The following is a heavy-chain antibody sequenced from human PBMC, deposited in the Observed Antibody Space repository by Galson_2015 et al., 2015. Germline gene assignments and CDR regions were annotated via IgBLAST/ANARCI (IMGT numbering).Heavy chain of an antibody. D-gene: IGHD6-13*01. CDR1: GYSFTGYW. Sequence: QSGAEVKKPGESLRISCKGSGYSFTGYWISWVRQMPGKGLQWMGRIDPSDSYANYSPSFQGHVSISVDKSITTAYLQWGSLQASDTAMYYCARPPAAAAPSDYWGQGTLLTVSS. CDR2: IDPSDSYA. CDR3: ARPPAAAAPSDY. V-gene: IGHV5-10-1*01. J-gene: IGHJ4*02.